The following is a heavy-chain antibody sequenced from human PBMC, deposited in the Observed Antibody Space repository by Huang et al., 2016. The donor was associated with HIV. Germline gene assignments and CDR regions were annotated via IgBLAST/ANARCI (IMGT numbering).Heavy chain of an antibody. Sequence: QVQLVESGGGVVQPGRSLRLSCAASGFPFSSCAIHWCRQAPGKGLKGVAVIAYDGSNKSYADSVKGRFTISRDNSNNTVYMQMNSLRTEDTAVYYCARAPFWGTNHWGGWFDPWGQGTLVTVSS. D-gene: IGHD3-16*01. CDR2: IAYDGSNK. J-gene: IGHJ5*02. CDR3: ARAPFWGTNHWGGWFDP. CDR1: GFPFSSCA. V-gene: IGHV3-30*04.